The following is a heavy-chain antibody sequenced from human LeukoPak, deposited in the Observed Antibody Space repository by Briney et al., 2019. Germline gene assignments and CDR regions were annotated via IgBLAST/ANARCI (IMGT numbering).Heavy chain of an antibody. CDR2: INHSGST. CDR3: ARVSRGNSVGGDY. J-gene: IGHJ4*02. V-gene: IGHV4-34*01. D-gene: IGHD4-23*01. Sequence: SETLSLTCAVYGGSFSGYYWSWIRQPLGKGLEWIGEINHSGSTNYNPSLKSRVTISVDTSKNQFSLKLSSVTAADTAVYYCARVSRGNSVGGDYWGQGTLVTVSS. CDR1: GGSFSGYY.